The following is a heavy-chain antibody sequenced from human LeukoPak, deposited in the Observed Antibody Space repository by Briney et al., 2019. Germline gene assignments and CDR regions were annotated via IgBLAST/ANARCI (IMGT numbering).Heavy chain of an antibody. CDR3: ARDVDYYDSTDAFDI. Sequence: PSETLSLTCTVSGGSINSGDYYWNWIRQHPGKGLEWIGYIYYSGSTYYNPSLKSRVTISVDTSKNQFSLKLSSVTAADTAVYYCARDVDYYDSTDAFDIWGQGTMVTVSS. V-gene: IGHV4-31*03. J-gene: IGHJ3*02. CDR2: IYYSGST. D-gene: IGHD3-22*01. CDR1: GGSINSGDYY.